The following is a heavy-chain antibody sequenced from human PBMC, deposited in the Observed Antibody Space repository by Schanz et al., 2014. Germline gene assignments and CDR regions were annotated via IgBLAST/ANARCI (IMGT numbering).Heavy chain of an antibody. CDR3: AKVDRTRYYALDV. CDR2: INPSGGST. V-gene: IGHV1-46*01. D-gene: IGHD3-9*01. J-gene: IGHJ6*02. Sequence: QVQLVQSGAEVKKPGASVKVSCKASGYTFTSYYMHWVRQAPGQGLEWMGIINPSGGSTSYAQKFQGRVTMTRYTSTSTVYMELSGLRSEDTAMYYCAKVDRTRYYALDVWGQGTTVTVSS. CDR1: GYTFTSYY.